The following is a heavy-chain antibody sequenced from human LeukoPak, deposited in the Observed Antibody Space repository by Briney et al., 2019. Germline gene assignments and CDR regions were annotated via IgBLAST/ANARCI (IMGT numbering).Heavy chain of an antibody. CDR1: GGSFSGYY. V-gene: IGHV4-34*01. Sequence: PSETLSLTCAVYGGSFSGYYWSWIRQPPGKGLEWIGEINHSGSTNYNPSLKSRVTISVDTSKNQFSLKLSSVTAADTAVYYCARDLGGSSGFDYWGQGTLVTVSS. D-gene: IGHD6-6*01. CDR2: INHSGST. J-gene: IGHJ4*02. CDR3: ARDLGGSSGFDY.